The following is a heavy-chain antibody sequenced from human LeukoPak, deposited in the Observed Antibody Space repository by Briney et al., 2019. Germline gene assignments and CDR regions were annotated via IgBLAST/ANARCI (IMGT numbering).Heavy chain of an antibody. Sequence: PSETLSLTCTVSGGSISSSSYYWGWIRQPPGKGLEWIGSIYYSGSTYYNPSLKSRVTISLDKSKNQFSLKLTSVTAADTAVYYCARRSLGATGYWGQGTLVTVSS. CDR3: ARRSLGATGY. D-gene: IGHD1-26*01. V-gene: IGHV4-39*07. CDR2: IYYSGST. CDR1: GGSISSSSYY. J-gene: IGHJ4*02.